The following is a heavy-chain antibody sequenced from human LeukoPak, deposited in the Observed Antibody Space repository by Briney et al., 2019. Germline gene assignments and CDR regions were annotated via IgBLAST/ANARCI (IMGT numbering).Heavy chain of an antibody. CDR1: GYTFTGYY. J-gene: IGHJ4*02. D-gene: IGHD2-2*01. CDR2: INPNSGGI. CDR3: ARDRTKYCRSTSCPLDY. Sequence: GGPVKVSCKASGYTFTGYYMHWVRQAPGQGLEWMGWINPNSGGINYAQKFQGRVTMTRDTSISTAYMELSRLRSDDTAVYYCARDRTKYCRSTSCPLDYWGQGTLVTVSS. V-gene: IGHV1-2*02.